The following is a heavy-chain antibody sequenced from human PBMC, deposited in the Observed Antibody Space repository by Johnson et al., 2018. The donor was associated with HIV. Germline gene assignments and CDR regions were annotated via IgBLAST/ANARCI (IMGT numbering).Heavy chain of an antibody. D-gene: IGHD1-26*01. V-gene: IGHV3-66*01. J-gene: IGHJ3*02. CDR3: AKDGLGMAFDI. CDR2: IYSGGST. CDR1: GFTVRSNY. Sequence: VQLVESGGGLVQPGGSLRLSCAASGFTVRSNYMSWVRQAPGKGLEWVSVIYSGGSTYYADSVQGRFTIARAHSKNTLYLPRNSLIAEDTDVYYRAKDGLGMAFDIWGQGTMVTVSS.